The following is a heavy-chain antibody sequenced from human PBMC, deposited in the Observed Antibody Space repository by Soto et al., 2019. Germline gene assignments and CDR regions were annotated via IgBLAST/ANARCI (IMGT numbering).Heavy chain of an antibody. CDR1: GYTFTSYG. CDR3: ARDHLTIFGVVKGKWFAH. CDR2: ISAYNGNT. V-gene: IGHV1-18*04. D-gene: IGHD3-3*01. J-gene: IGHJ5*02. Sequence: QVQLVQSGAEVKKPGASVKVSCKASGYTFTSYGISWVRQAPGQGLEWMGWISAYNGNTNYAQKLQGRVTMTTDTSTRTAYMGRRSLRSDDTAVYYCARDHLTIFGVVKGKWFAHGGQGTLVPVSS.